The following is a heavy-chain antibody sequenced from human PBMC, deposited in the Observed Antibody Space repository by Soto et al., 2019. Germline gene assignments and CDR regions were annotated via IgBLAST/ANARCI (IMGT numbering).Heavy chain of an antibody. V-gene: IGHV4-39*02. CDR3: ATERFSFGYSSGWDFDY. Sequence: PSETLSLTCSVSGGSISSGTYFWGWIRQPPGEGLEWIGSIYHTGNAYYNPSLKSRVTISVDTSKNQFSLKLTSVTAADAALYYCATERFSFGYSSGWDFDYWGQGTLVTVSS. J-gene: IGHJ4*02. CDR1: GGSISSGTYF. CDR2: IYHTGNA. D-gene: IGHD6-19*01.